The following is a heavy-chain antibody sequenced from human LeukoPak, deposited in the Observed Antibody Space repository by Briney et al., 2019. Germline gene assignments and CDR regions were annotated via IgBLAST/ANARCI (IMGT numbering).Heavy chain of an antibody. Sequence: PGGSLRLSCAASGFPFSSYWMHWARQAPGKGLVWVSRINSDGSSTSYADSVKGRFTISRDNAKNTLYLQMNSLRAEDTAVYYCARMARLASYYYYYGMDVWGQGTTVTVSS. J-gene: IGHJ6*02. CDR3: ARMARLASYYYYYGMDV. V-gene: IGHV3-74*01. CDR2: INSDGSST. CDR1: GFPFSSYW. D-gene: IGHD6-19*01.